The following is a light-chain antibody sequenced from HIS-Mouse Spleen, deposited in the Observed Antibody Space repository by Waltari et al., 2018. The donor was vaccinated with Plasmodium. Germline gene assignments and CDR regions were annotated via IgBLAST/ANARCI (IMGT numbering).Light chain of an antibody. Sequence: EIVMTQSSATMSVSPGERATLSCRASQSVSSNLAWYQQKPGQAPRLLIYGSSTRATGIPARFSGSGSGTEFTLTISSLQSEDFAVYYCQQYNNWSFTFGPGTRLEIK. V-gene: IGKV3-15*01. J-gene: IGKJ5*01. CDR3: QQYNNWSFT. CDR1: QSVSSN. CDR2: GSS.